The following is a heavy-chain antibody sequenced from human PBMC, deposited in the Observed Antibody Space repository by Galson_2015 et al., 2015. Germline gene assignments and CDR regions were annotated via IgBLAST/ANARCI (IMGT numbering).Heavy chain of an antibody. CDR1: GFTFGSSP. J-gene: IGHJ4*02. CDR2: ISGSGAKI. Sequence: SLRLSCAASGFTFGSSPMSWVRQAPGKGLEWVSGISGSGAKIFYAESVKGRVTISRDNSKNTVYVQMNSLRADDTAIYYCAKKEGGLMPFDSWGQGTLVTVSS. CDR3: AKKEGGLMPFDS. V-gene: IGHV3-23*01. D-gene: IGHD3-16*01.